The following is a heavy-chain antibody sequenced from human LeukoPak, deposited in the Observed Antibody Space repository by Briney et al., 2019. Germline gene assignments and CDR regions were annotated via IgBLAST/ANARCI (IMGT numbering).Heavy chain of an antibody. J-gene: IGHJ5*02. D-gene: IGHD5-18*01. Sequence: SETLSLTCTVSGGSISRGDYYWSWIRQHPGKGLEWVGYIRYSGSKFYNPSLKSRVTISVDTSKNQFSLRLNSVTAADTAVYYCARRDTGYHWFDPWGQGTLVTVSS. CDR1: GGSISRGDYY. CDR2: IRYSGSK. V-gene: IGHV4-31*03. CDR3: ARRDTGYHWFDP.